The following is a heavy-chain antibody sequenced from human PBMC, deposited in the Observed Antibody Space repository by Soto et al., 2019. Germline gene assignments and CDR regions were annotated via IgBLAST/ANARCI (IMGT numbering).Heavy chain of an antibody. Sequence: SLTCTVSGGSISSGGYYWSWIRQHPGKGLEWIGYIYYSGSTYYNPSLKSRVTISVDTSKNQFSLKLSSVTAADTAVYYCARGGSGSYYILYNWFDPWGQGTLVTVSS. CDR1: GGSISSGGYY. J-gene: IGHJ5*02. CDR3: ARGGSGSYYILYNWFDP. V-gene: IGHV4-31*03. CDR2: IYYSGST. D-gene: IGHD3-10*01.